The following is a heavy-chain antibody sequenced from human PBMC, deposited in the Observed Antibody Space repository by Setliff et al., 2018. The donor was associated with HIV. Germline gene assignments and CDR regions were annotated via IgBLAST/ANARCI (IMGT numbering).Heavy chain of an antibody. D-gene: IGHD3-22*01. CDR2: VSHTGYT. CDR3: ARDKGRPHYYDDTGSYRSDALDI. V-gene: IGHV4-30-4*08. Sequence: SETLSLTCTVSGGSISNSDFYWGWIRQSPEKGLEWIGYVSHTGYTYYNPSLKSRVDMSLDISKNQFSLNVSFVTAADTAVYYCARDKGRPHYYDDTGSYRSDALDIWGQGTMVTVSS. J-gene: IGHJ3*02. CDR1: GGSISNSDFY.